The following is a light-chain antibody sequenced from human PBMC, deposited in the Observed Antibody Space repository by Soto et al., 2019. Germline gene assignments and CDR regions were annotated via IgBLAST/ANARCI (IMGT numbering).Light chain of an antibody. V-gene: IGKV3-11*01. CDR1: QSIGLA. J-gene: IGKJ1*01. CDR3: QERTDRPPWT. Sequence: EIVLTQSPATLSLSPGERATLSCRASQSIGLAIAWYQHKPGQAPRLLIFDASQRATGIPARFRGSWSRTDFTLSISSLESEDFAVYWCQERTDRPPWTFGQGTKVDIK. CDR2: DAS.